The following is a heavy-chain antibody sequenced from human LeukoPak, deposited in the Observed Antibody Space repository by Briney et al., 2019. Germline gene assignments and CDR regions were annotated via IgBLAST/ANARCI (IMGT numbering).Heavy chain of an antibody. CDR1: GGTFSSYA. V-gene: IGHV1-2*06. CDR3: ASLQGGNSDWLDP. D-gene: IGHD4-23*01. CDR2: INPYNGGT. Sequence: ASVKVSFKASGGTFSSYAISWVRQAPGQGLEWMGRINPYNGGTTYAQSFQGRVTLTRDTSITTVYLELTGLRSDDTAVYYCASLQGGNSDWLDPWGQGTLVTVSS. J-gene: IGHJ5*02.